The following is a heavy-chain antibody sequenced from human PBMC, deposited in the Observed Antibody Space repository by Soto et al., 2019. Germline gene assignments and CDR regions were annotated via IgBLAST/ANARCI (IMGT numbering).Heavy chain of an antibody. Sequence: GESLKISCKGSGYSFTSYWIGWVRQMPGKGLEWMGIIYPGDSDTRYSPSFQGQVTISADKSISTAYLQWSSLKASDTAMYYCARPYDSSGYYEDAFAIWGQGTMVTVSS. CDR1: GYSFTSYW. CDR2: IYPGDSDT. CDR3: ARPYDSSGYYEDAFAI. V-gene: IGHV5-51*01. J-gene: IGHJ3*02. D-gene: IGHD3-22*01.